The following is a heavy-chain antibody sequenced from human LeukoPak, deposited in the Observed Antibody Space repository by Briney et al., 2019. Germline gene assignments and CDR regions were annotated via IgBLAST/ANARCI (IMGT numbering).Heavy chain of an antibody. Sequence: PGGSLRLSCAASGFTFSSYSMNWVRRAPGKGLEWVANIKQDGSEKYYVDSVKGRFTISRDNAKNSLYPQMNSLRAEDTAVYYCARRAGAYSHPYDYWGQGTLVTVSS. D-gene: IGHD4/OR15-4a*01. J-gene: IGHJ4*02. V-gene: IGHV3-7*01. CDR1: GFTFSSYS. CDR2: IKQDGSEK. CDR3: ARRAGAYSHPYDY.